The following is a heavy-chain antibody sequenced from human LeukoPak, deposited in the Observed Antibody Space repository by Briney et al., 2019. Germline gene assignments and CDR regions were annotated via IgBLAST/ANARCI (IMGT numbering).Heavy chain of an antibody. Sequence: TSETLSLTCTVSGGSVSSSSYYWGWVRQPPGKGLEWIGTISYSGSTYYNPSLKSRVTISVDMSNNQFSLKLTSVTAADTAVYYCARQGGSGRSLDYWGQGTLVTVSS. CDR1: GGSVSSSSYY. CDR3: ARQGGSGRSLDY. V-gene: IGHV4-39*01. J-gene: IGHJ4*02. CDR2: ISYSGST. D-gene: IGHD3-10*01.